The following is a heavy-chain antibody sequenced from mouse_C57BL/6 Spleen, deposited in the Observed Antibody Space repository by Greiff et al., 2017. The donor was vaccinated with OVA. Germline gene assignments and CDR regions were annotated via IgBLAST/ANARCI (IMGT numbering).Heavy chain of an antibody. Sequence: QVQLKQSGPGLVAPSQSLSITCTVSGFSLTSYGVHWVRQPPGKGLEWLVVIWSDGSTTYNSALKSRLSISKDNSKSQVFLKMNSLQTDDTAMYYCARHANYYGSHYAMDYWGQGTSVTVSS. D-gene: IGHD1-1*01. CDR3: ARHANYYGSHYAMDY. V-gene: IGHV2-6-1*01. CDR2: IWSDGST. J-gene: IGHJ4*01. CDR1: GFSLTSYG.